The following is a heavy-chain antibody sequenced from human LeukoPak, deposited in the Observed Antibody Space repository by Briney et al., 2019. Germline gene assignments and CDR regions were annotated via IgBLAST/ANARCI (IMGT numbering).Heavy chain of an antibody. J-gene: IGHJ4*02. CDR2: IIPIFGTA. D-gene: IGHD3-22*01. CDR1: GGTFSSYA. V-gene: IGHV1-69*06. CDR3: AYYYDSSGYYSQFDY. Sequence: SSVKVSCKASGGTFSSYAISWVRQAPGQGLEWMGGIIPIFGTANYAQKFQGRVTITADKSTSTAYMELSSLRSEDTAVYYCAYYYDSSGYYSQFDYWGQGTLVTVSS.